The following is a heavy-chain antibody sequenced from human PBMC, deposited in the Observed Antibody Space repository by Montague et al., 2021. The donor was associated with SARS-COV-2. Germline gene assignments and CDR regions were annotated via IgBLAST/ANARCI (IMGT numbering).Heavy chain of an antibody. D-gene: IGHD1-1*01. CDR2: TYYRCKWYS. J-gene: IGHJ6*02. CDR3: SRDRLAVGTSLGMDV. CDR1: GDSVSSNNAS. V-gene: IGHV6-1*01. Sequence: CAISGDSVSSNNASSWIRQSSSRGLEWLGRTYYRCKWYSDYAVSLKSRITSYPDTSKNQFSLHLNFVTTEDTALYYCSRDRLAVGTSLGMDVWGQGTTVTVSS.